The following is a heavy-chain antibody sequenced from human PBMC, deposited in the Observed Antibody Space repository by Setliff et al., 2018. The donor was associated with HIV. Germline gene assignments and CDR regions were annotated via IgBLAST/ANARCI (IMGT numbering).Heavy chain of an antibody. CDR3: ARRMSGYDAFDI. J-gene: IGHJ3*02. D-gene: IGHD3-3*01. Sequence: PGESLKISCKGSGYRFTSYWIDWVRQTPGKGLEWMGIIYLGDSDTRYSPSFQGQVTISADKSTSTAYLQWTSLKASDSAMYYCARRMSGYDAFDIWGQGTMVTVSS. V-gene: IGHV5-51*01. CDR2: IYLGDSDT. CDR1: GYRFTSYW.